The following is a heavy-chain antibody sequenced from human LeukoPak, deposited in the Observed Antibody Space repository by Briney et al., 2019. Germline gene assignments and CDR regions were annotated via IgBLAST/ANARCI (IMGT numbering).Heavy chain of an antibody. V-gene: IGHV1-2*02. CDR3: ARDYPGEDTAMAKFDY. D-gene: IGHD5-18*01. J-gene: IGHJ4*02. Sequence: ASVKVSCKASGYTFTGYYMHWVRQAPGQGLEWMGWINPNSGGTNYAQKFQGRVTMTRDTSISTAYMELSRLRSDDTAVYYCARDYPGEDTAMAKFDYWGQGTPVTVSS. CDR1: GYTFTGYY. CDR2: INPNSGGT.